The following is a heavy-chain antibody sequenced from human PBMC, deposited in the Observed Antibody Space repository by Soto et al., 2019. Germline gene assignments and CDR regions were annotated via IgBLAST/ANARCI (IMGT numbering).Heavy chain of an antibody. D-gene: IGHD2-15*01. Sequence: SETLSLTCTVAGGSISSYYWSWIRQPPGKGLEWIGYIYYSGSTNYNPSLKSRVTISVDTSKNQFSLKLSSVTAADTAVYYCARRNGGTLDYWGQGTLVTVSP. V-gene: IGHV4-59*08. CDR3: ARRNGGTLDY. J-gene: IGHJ4*02. CDR2: IYYSGST. CDR1: GGSISSYY.